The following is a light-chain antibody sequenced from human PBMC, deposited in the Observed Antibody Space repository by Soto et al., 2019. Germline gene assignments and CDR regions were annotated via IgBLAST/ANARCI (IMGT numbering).Light chain of an antibody. CDR1: SSDVGGYNY. J-gene: IGLJ1*01. V-gene: IGLV2-11*01. CDR3: CSYAGSYTHYV. CDR2: DVS. Sequence: QSALTQPRSVSGSPGQSITISCTGTSSDVGGYNYVSWYRQHPGTAPKLLIYDVSKRPSGVPDRFSGSKSGNTASLTISGLQAEDEADYYCCSYAGSYTHYVFGTGTKLTVL.